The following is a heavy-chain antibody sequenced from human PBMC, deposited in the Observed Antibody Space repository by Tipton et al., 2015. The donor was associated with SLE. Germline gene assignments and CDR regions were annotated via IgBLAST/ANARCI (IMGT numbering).Heavy chain of an antibody. V-gene: IGHV3-23*01. J-gene: IGHJ4*02. CDR2: ISGSGGST. Sequence: SLRLSCAASGFTFSNYDMNWVRQAPGKGLEWVSAISGSGGSTYYADSVKGRFTISRDNSKNTLYLQMNSLRAEDTAVYYCARDPRGGGAGSMDYWGQGTLVTVSS. D-gene: IGHD3-16*01. CDR1: GFTFSNYD. CDR3: ARDPRGGGAGSMDY.